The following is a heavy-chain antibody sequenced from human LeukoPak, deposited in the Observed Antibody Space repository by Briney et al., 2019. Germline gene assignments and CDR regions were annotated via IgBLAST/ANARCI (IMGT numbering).Heavy chain of an antibody. V-gene: IGHV3-23*01. CDR2: ISGSGGRI. CDR3: YCSGGSCYPPY. J-gene: IGHJ4*02. D-gene: IGHD2-15*01. CDR1: GFTFSSYA. Sequence: GGSLRLSCAASGFTFSSYAMSWVRQAPGKGLEWVSAISGSGGRIYYGASVKGRFTISRDNSKNTLNLQMNSLRAEDTAVYYCYCSGGSCYPPYWGQGTLVTVSS.